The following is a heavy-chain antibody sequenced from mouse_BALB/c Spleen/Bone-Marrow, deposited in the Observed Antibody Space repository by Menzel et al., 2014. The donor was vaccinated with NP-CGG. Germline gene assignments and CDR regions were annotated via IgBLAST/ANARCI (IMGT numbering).Heavy chain of an antibody. CDR3: ARDRGLTYFDY. CDR2: IRNKANGYTT. CDR1: GFTFTDYY. J-gene: IGHJ2*01. D-gene: IGHD2-4*01. Sequence: DVKLVESGGGLVQPGDSLRLSCATSGFTFTDYYMNWVRQPPGKALEWLGFIRNKANGYTTEYSASVKGRFTISRDNSQSILYLQMNTLRAEDSATYYCARDRGLTYFDYWGQGTTLTVSP. V-gene: IGHV7-3*02.